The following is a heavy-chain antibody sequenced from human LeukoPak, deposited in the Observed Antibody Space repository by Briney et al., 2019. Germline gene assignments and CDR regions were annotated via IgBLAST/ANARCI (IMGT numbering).Heavy chain of an antibody. Sequence: GGSLRLSCAASGFTFSSCGFNWVRQAPGKGLEWVSSIGPTGTDRYYADSVRGRFTISRDNAKNSLYLQMDSLRDEDTAVYYCATETIGRHYDYWGQGTLLTVSS. CDR3: ATETIGRHYDY. J-gene: IGHJ4*02. V-gene: IGHV3-21*01. CDR2: IGPTGTDR. D-gene: IGHD1-14*01. CDR1: GFTFSSCG.